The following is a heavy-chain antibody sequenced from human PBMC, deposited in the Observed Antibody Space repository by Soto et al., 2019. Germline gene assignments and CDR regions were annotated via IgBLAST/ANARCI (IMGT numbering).Heavy chain of an antibody. D-gene: IGHD3-10*01. Sequence: SVKVSCKASGFTFTSSAVQWVRQARGQRLEWIGWIVVGSGNTNYAQKFQERVTITRDMSTSTAYMELSSLRSKDTAVYYCAAASESSGSYSDWGQGTLVTVSS. J-gene: IGHJ4*02. CDR2: IVVGSGNT. CDR3: AAASESSGSYSD. CDR1: GFTFTSSA. V-gene: IGHV1-58*01.